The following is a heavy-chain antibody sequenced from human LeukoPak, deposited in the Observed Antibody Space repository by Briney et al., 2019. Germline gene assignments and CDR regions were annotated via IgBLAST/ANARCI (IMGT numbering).Heavy chain of an antibody. D-gene: IGHD4-17*01. Sequence: PGGSLRLSCAASGFTFDDYAMHWVRQAPGKGLEWVSGISWNSGSIGYADSVKGRFTISRDNAKNSLYLQMNSLRAEDTALYYCAKDLSGDYGDYLGRPPYSARSEGLDYWGQGTLVTVSS. CDR3: AKDLSGDYGDYLGRPPYSARSEGLDY. CDR1: GFTFDDYA. V-gene: IGHV3-9*01. CDR2: ISWNSGSI. J-gene: IGHJ4*02.